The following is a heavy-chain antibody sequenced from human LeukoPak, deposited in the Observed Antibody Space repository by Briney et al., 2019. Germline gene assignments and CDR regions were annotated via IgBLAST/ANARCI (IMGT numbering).Heavy chain of an antibody. CDR2: ISAYNGNT. J-gene: IGHJ4*02. Sequence: ASVKVSCKASGYTFTSYGITWVRQAPGQGLEWMGWISAYNGNTKYPQKLQGRVTMTTDTSTSTAYMELRSLRSDDMAVYYCARNSSSSVVDYWGQGTLVTVSS. CDR1: GYTFTSYG. CDR3: ARNSSSSVVDY. V-gene: IGHV1-18*03. D-gene: IGHD6-6*01.